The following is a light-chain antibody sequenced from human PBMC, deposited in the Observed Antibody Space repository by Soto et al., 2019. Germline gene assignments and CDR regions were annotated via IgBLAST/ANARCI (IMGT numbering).Light chain of an antibody. CDR1: QSVLYSSNNKNY. V-gene: IGKV4-1*01. J-gene: IGKJ1*01. CDR3: QQYYRPWT. Sequence: DIVMTQSPDSLAVSLGERATINCKSSQSVLYSSNNKNYLAWYQQKPVQPPKLPIYWAPTREAGVPDRFSGSGSGTDFTLTISSLQAEDVAVYYCQQYYRPWTFGQGTKVEIK. CDR2: WAP.